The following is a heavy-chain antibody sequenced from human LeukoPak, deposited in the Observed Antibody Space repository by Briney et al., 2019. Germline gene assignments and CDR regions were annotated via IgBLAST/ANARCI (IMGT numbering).Heavy chain of an antibody. CDR2: ISSSGSTI. D-gene: IGHD2-15*01. Sequence: GGSLRLSCAASGFTLSSYEMNWVRQAPGKGLEWVSYISSSGSTIYYADSVKGRFTISRDNAKNSLYLQMNSLRAEDTAVYYCASNLLGSPDYYYYGMDVWGQGTTVTVSS. J-gene: IGHJ6*02. V-gene: IGHV3-48*03. CDR1: GFTLSSYE. CDR3: ASNLLGSPDYYYYGMDV.